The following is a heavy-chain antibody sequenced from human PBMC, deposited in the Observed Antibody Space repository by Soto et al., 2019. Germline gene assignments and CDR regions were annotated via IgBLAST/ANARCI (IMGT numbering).Heavy chain of an antibody. CDR1: GGSISSSSYY. CDR2: VYYSGST. D-gene: IGHD3-22*01. V-gene: IGHV4-61*05. J-gene: IGHJ3*01. Sequence: SETLSLTCTVSGGSISSSSYYWGWIRQPPGKGLEWIGYVYYSGSTNYNPSLKSRVTISVDTSKNQFSLKLSSVTAADTAVYYCARGYYDSNGQSNTFDVWGQGTMVTVSS. CDR3: ARGYYDSNGQSNTFDV.